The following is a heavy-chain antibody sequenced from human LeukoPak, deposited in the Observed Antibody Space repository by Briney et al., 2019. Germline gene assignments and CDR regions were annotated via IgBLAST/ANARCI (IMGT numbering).Heavy chain of an antibody. CDR2: ISDSGRNT. CDR1: GFTFSIYA. CDR3: ATGCDGSPNCQTTGYDH. D-gene: IGHD2-2*01. Sequence: GGSLRLSCAASGFTFSIYAMNWVRQAPGKGLEWVSGISDSGRNTYYSDSVKGRFTISRDNSESTVYLQMNSLTAEDTAQYYCATGCDGSPNCQTTGYDHWGQGTLVTVSS. J-gene: IGHJ4*02. V-gene: IGHV3-23*01.